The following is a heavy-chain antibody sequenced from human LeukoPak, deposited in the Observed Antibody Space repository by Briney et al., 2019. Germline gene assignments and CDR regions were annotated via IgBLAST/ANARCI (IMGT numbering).Heavy chain of an antibody. Sequence: SETLSLTCTVSGDPISTPTHWWGWIRQPPGKGLEWIGSIYSSGTTFYNPSLKSRVTLSTDTSKNQFSLKLSSVTAADTAVYYCAKRAYGVGFEYRGQGTLLTVSS. CDR1: GDPISTPTHW. D-gene: IGHD4/OR15-4a*01. J-gene: IGHJ4*02. CDR2: IYSSGTT. CDR3: AKRAYGVGFEY. V-gene: IGHV4-39*01.